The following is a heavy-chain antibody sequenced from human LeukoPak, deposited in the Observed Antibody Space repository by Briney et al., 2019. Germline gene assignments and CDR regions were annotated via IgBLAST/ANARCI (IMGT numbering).Heavy chain of an antibody. V-gene: IGHV3-48*03. CDR2: ISSSGSTI. J-gene: IGHJ4*02. CDR3: ARESCSGGSCYVDY. Sequence: GGSLRLSCAASGFTFSSYEMNWVRQAPGKGLEWVSYISSSGSTIYYADSVKGRFTISRDNAKNSLYLQMNSLRAEDTAVYYCARESCSGGSCYVDYWGQGTLVTVSS. D-gene: IGHD2-15*01. CDR1: GFTFSSYE.